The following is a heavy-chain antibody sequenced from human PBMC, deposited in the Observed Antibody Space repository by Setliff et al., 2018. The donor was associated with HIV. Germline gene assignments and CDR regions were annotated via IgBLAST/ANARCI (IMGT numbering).Heavy chain of an antibody. CDR2: VDTRGYA. CDR1: GGSISGYY. J-gene: IGHJ3*02. D-gene: IGHD3-22*01. V-gene: IGHV4-4*08. Sequence: SETLSLTCTVSGGSISGYYWSWIRQSPEKGLEWIGYVDTRGYAYYNPFFESRGTISRDMSKNQFSLRLTSVTAADTAVYYCARGDTYWHDASGYAKSGLDAFDIWGQGTMVTVSS. CDR3: ARGDTYWHDASGYAKSGLDAFDI.